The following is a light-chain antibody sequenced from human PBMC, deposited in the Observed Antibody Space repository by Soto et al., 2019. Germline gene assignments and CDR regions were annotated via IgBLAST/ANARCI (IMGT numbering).Light chain of an antibody. CDR3: QQYHSYSRT. CDR1: QSISSW. CDR2: DAS. V-gene: IGKV1-5*01. Sequence: VHMTHAPATLSASVVYRITITCRASQSISSWLAWYQQKPGKAPKLLIYDASSLESGVPSRFSGSGSGTEFTLTISSLQPDDFATYYCQQYHSYSRTFGQGTKV. J-gene: IGKJ1*01.